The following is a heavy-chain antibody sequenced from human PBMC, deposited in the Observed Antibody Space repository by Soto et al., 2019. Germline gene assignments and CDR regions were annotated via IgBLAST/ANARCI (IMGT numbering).Heavy chain of an antibody. D-gene: IGHD6-13*01. J-gene: IGHJ6*02. V-gene: IGHV4-31*03. CDR1: GGSISSGGYY. CDR2: IYYSGST. Sequence: SETLSLTCTVSGGSISSGGYYWSWIRQHPGKGLEWIGYIYYSGSTYYNPSLKSRVTISVDTSKNQFSLKLSSVTAADTAVYYCARDLIAAAGYRGYYYYGMDVWGQGTTVPVAS. CDR3: ARDLIAAAGYRGYYYYGMDV.